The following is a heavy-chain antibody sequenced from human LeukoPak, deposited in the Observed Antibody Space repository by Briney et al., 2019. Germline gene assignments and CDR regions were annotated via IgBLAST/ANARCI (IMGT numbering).Heavy chain of an antibody. CDR1: GYTFTNYD. J-gene: IGHJ1*01. CDR2: MNPNSGNT. CDR3: VKNGQQLRYFQH. V-gene: IGHV1-8*01. D-gene: IGHD6-13*01. Sequence: ASVTVSCKASGYTFTNYDINWVRQATGQGLEWMGWMNPNSGNTGYAQKFQGRVNMTRNISISTAYMQLSGLRSEDTAVYYCVKNGQQLRYFQHWGQGTLVTVSS.